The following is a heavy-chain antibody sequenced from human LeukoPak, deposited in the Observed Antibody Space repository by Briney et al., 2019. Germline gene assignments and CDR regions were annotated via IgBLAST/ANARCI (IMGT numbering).Heavy chain of an antibody. CDR2: MNPNSGNT. V-gene: IGHV1-8*03. Sequence: GALVKVSCKASGYTFTSYDINWVRQATGQGLEWMGWMNPNSGNTGYAQKFQGRVTITRNTSISTAYMELSSLRSEDTAVYYCARGRRTVVTPGYYYYYMDVWGKGTTVTVSS. J-gene: IGHJ6*03. D-gene: IGHD4-23*01. CDR1: GYTFTSYD. CDR3: ARGRRTVVTPGYYYYYMDV.